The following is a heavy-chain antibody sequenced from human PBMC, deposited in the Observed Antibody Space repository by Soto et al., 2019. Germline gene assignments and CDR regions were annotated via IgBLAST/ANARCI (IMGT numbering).Heavy chain of an antibody. D-gene: IGHD5-12*01. CDR1: GGTFSSYT. CDR3: ASVRGYSGYDYNY. V-gene: IGHV1-69*02. CDR2: IIPILGIA. J-gene: IGHJ4*02. Sequence: QVQLVQSGAEVKKPGSSVKVSCKASGGTFSSYTISWVRQAPGQGLEWMGRIIPILGIANYAQKFQGRVTITADKSTSTAYMELSSLRSEDTAVYYCASVRGYSGYDYNYWGQGTLVTVSS.